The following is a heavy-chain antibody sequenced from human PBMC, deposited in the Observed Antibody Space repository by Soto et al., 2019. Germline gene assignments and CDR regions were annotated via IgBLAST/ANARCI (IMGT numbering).Heavy chain of an antibody. CDR1: GGSFSGYY. CDR3: ARDVVTYYFDY. D-gene: IGHD2-15*01. CDR2: INHSGST. V-gene: IGHV4-34*01. J-gene: IGHJ4*02. Sequence: QVQLQQWGAGLLKPSETLSLTCAVYGGSFSGYYWSWIRQPPGKGLEWIGEINHSGSTNYNPSLTSRVTLSVDTSKNQFSLKLSSVTAADTAVYYCARDVVTYYFDYWGQGTLVTVSS.